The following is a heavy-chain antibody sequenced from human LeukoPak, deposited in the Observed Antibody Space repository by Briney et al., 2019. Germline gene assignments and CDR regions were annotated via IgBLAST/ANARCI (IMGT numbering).Heavy chain of an antibody. V-gene: IGHV1-46*01. CDR3: ARAWWSLNWFDP. J-gene: IGHJ5*02. D-gene: IGHD2-8*02. Sequence: ASVKVSCKASGHTFTNYHLHWVRQAPGQGLEWMGIINPSGGSTSYAQKFQGRVTMTRDTSTSTVYMELSSLRSEDTAVYYCARAWWSLNWFDPWGQGTLVTVSS. CDR2: INPSGGST. CDR1: GHTFTNYH.